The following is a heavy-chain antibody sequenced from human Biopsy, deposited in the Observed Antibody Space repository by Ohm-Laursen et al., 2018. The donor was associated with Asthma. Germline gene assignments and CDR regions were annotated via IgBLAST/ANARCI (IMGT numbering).Heavy chain of an antibody. D-gene: IGHD3-10*01. CDR2: ISWNSGTI. Sequence: SLRLSCSASGFSFDDYAMFWVRQAPGKGLEWVSGISWNSGTIGYADSVKGRLTISRDNAKNSLYLQMNSLGPEDTAVYYCARDMGAGPNQPPSGSGSSHLYGMDVWGQGTTVTVSS. CDR1: GFSFDDYA. CDR3: ARDMGAGPNQPPSGSGSSHLYGMDV. V-gene: IGHV3-9*01. J-gene: IGHJ6*02.